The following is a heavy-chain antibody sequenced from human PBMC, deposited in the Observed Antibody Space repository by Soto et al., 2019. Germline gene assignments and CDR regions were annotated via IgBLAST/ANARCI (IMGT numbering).Heavy chain of an antibody. J-gene: IGHJ6*02. D-gene: IGHD4-17*01. Sequence: SETLSLTCTVSGGSISSYYWSWIRQPPGKGLEWIGYIYYSGSTNYNPSLKSRVTISVDTSKNQFSLKLSPVTAADTAVYYCARDRVDYGDSYYYYGMDVWGQGTTVTVSS. CDR2: IYYSGST. CDR3: ARDRVDYGDSYYYYGMDV. CDR1: GGSISSYY. V-gene: IGHV4-59*01.